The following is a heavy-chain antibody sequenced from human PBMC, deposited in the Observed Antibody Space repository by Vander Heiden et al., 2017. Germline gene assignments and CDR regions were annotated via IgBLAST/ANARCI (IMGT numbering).Heavy chain of an antibody. J-gene: IGHJ4*02. V-gene: IGHV3-30*18. CDR3: AKDNSSSFDY. CDR2: ISYDGSNK. CDR1: GFTFSSYG. Sequence: QVQLVESGGGVVQPGRSLRLSCAVSGFTFSSYGNTSVRQAPGKGLEWVAVISYDGSNKDYADSVKGRFTISRDNSKNTLYLQMNSLRAEDTAVYYCAKDNSSSFDYWGQGTLVTVSS. D-gene: IGHD6-6*01.